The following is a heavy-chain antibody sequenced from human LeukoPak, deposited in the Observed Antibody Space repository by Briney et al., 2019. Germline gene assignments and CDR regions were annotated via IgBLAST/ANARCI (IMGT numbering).Heavy chain of an antibody. D-gene: IGHD6-19*01. CDR2: IYPGDSDT. CDR1: GYSFTSYW. Sequence: GESLKISCKGSGYSFTSYWIGWVRPMPGKGLGWKGIIYPGDSDTRYSPSFQGQVTISADKSISTAYRQWSSLKASDTAMYYCARHDTSGRQVDFWGQGTLVTVSS. V-gene: IGHV5-51*01. J-gene: IGHJ4*02. CDR3: ARHDTSGRQVDF.